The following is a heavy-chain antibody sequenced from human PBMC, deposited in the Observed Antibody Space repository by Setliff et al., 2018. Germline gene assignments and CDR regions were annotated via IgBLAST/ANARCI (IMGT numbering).Heavy chain of an antibody. CDR2: INPNSGGT. Sequence: ASVKASCKASGYTFTGYYMHWVRQAPGQGLEWMGWINPNSGGTNYAQRFQGWVTMTRDTSISTAYMELSRLRSDDTAVYYCARGVCTNGVCYENWFDPWGQGTLVTVSS. CDR3: ARGVCTNGVCYENWFDP. J-gene: IGHJ5*02. V-gene: IGHV1-2*04. CDR1: GYTFTGYY. D-gene: IGHD2-8*01.